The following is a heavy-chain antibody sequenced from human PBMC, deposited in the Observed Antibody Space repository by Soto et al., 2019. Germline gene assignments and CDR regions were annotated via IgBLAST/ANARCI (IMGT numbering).Heavy chain of an antibody. J-gene: IGHJ5*02. V-gene: IGHV4-59*01. CDR1: GGSISSYY. Sequence: ETLSLTCTVSGGSISSYYWSWIRQPPGKGLEWIGYIHYSGSTNYNPSLKSRVTISVDTSKNQFSLKLSSVTAADTAVYYCARDSLMCSGGSCYLNWFDPWGQGTLVTVSS. D-gene: IGHD2-15*01. CDR2: IHYSGST. CDR3: ARDSLMCSGGSCYLNWFDP.